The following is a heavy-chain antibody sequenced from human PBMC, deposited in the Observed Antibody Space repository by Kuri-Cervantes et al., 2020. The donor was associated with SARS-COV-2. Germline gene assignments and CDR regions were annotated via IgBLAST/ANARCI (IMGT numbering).Heavy chain of an antibody. CDR3: ARVQTLPAAISGTLSRGQYYYYYYYMDV. D-gene: IGHD2-2*01. CDR2: MNPNSGNT. CDR1: GYTFTSYD. Sequence: ASVKVSCKASGYTFTSYDINWVRQAAGQGLEWMGWMNPNSGNTGYAQKLQGRVTITRNTSISTAYMELSSLRSEGTAVYYCARVQTLPAAISGTLSRGQYYYYYYYMDVWGKGTTVTV. J-gene: IGHJ6*03. V-gene: IGHV1-8*03.